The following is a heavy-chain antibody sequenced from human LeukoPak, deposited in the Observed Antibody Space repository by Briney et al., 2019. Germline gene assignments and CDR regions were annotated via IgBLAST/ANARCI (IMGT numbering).Heavy chain of an antibody. CDR2: IYPGDSDT. J-gene: IGHJ3*02. CDR3: ARKTGGSGTYKGVFDI. D-gene: IGHD3-10*01. V-gene: IGHV5-51*01. Sequence: GASLKISCQGSGYTFTSYWIGWVRPMPGKGLEWMGIIYPGDSDTRYSPSFHGQVTVSVDRSITTAYLQWSSLKASHTAIYYCARKTGGSGTYKGVFDIWGQGTMVTVSS. CDR1: GYTFTSYW.